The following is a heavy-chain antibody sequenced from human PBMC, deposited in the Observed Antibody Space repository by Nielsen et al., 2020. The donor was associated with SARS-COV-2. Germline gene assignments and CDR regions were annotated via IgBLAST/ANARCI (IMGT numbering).Heavy chain of an antibody. CDR3: ARDGRYFDWTSYYGMDV. CDR2: IKQDGSEK. J-gene: IGHJ6*02. Sequence: GESLKISCAASGFTFSSYWMSWVRQAPGKGLEWVANIKQDGSEKYYADSVKGRFTISRDNSKNTLYLQMNSLRAEDTAVYYCARDGRYFDWTSYYGMDVWGQGTTVTVSS. V-gene: IGHV3-7*01. D-gene: IGHD3-9*01. CDR1: GFTFSSYW.